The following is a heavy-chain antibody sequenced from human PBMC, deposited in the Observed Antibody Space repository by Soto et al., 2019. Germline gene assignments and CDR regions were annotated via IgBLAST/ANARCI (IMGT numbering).Heavy chain of an antibody. D-gene: IGHD6-13*01. CDR2: IYYSGST. CDR3: ARVSSSWFAHSEFDP. V-gene: IGHV4-61*01. Sequence: QVQLQESGPGLVKPSETLSLTCTVSGGSVSSGSYYWSWIRQPPGKGLEWIGYIYYSGSTNYNPSLKSRVTISVDTSKNQFSLKLCSVTAADTAVYYCARVSSSWFAHSEFDPWGQGTLVTVSS. J-gene: IGHJ5*02. CDR1: GGSVSSGSYY.